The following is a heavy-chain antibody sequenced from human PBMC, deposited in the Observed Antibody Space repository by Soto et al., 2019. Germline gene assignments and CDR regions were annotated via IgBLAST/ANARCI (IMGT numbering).Heavy chain of an antibody. CDR3: AKDRIAAAVSFDY. D-gene: IGHD6-13*01. J-gene: IGHJ4*02. CDR2: ISGSGGST. Sequence: GGSLRLSCAASGFTFSSYAMSWVRQAPGKGLEWVSAISGSGGSTYYADSVKGRFTSSRNNSKNTLYLQMNSLRAEDTAVYYCAKDRIAAAVSFDYWGQGTLVTVSS. CDR1: GFTFSSYA. V-gene: IGHV3-23*01.